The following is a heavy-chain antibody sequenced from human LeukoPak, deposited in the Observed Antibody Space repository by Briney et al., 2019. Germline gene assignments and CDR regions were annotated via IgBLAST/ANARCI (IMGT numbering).Heavy chain of an antibody. CDR1: GFTFSSYS. J-gene: IGHJ4*02. Sequence: PGGSLRLSCAASGFTFSSYSMNWVRQAPGKGLEWVSSISSSSSYIYYADSVKGRFTVSRDNAKNSLYLQMNSLRAEDTAVYYCARDLKPAFGYGSSGYYYVLSYWGQGTLVTVSS. CDR3: ARDLKPAFGYGSSGYYYVLSY. CDR2: ISSSSSYI. V-gene: IGHV3-21*01. D-gene: IGHD3-22*01.